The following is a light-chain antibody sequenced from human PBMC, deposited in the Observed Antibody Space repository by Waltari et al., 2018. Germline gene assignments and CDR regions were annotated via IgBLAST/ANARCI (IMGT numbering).Light chain of an antibody. V-gene: IGKV1-5*03. J-gene: IGKJ1*01. CDR1: QWISSW. CDR3: QQYSDYSI. Sequence: IQMPQSPAPLSVSVGDSASITCRASQWISSWLAWYQQKPGEAPKLLIFQASNLESGVPSRFRGSQSGTEFNLTISDLQPDDFGTYYCQQYSDYSIFGQGTKVEI. CDR2: QAS.